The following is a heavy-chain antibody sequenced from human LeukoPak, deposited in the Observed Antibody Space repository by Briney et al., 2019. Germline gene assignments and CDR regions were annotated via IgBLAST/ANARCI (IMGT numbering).Heavy chain of an antibody. CDR3: AKDSSTSNPYYGLDV. Sequence: PGGSLRLSCAASGFTFGSYGMHCVRQAPGKGLEWVVVISHDGGNKYYADSVKGRFTISRDNSKKTLYLQMDSLRSEDTAVYYCAKDSSTSNPYYGLDVWGQGTTVTVSS. J-gene: IGHJ6*02. CDR1: GFTFGSYG. D-gene: IGHD4-11*01. V-gene: IGHV3-30-3*01. CDR2: ISHDGGNK.